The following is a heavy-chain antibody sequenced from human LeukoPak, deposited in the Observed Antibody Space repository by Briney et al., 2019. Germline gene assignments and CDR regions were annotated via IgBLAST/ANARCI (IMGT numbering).Heavy chain of an antibody. CDR3: AAERDDYNYVKYFDY. V-gene: IGHV4-31*03. CDR1: GASINTGEYY. J-gene: IGHJ4*02. D-gene: IGHD5-24*01. Sequence: PSETLSLTCSVSGASINTGEYYWTWIPHYPGKGLEWFGYIHYSGSTHFNPSLESRVTMSVDTSKNQFSLRLRSVTAADTALYYCAAERDDYNYVKYFDYWGQGTLVTVSS. CDR2: IHYSGST.